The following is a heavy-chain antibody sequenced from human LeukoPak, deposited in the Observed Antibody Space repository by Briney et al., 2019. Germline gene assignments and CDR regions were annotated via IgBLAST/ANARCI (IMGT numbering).Heavy chain of an antibody. D-gene: IGHD5-24*01. V-gene: IGHV3-30*02. CDR3: AKSRDGYNPPDY. CDR1: GFTSSSYG. J-gene: IGHJ4*02. Sequence: GGSLRLSFAASGFTSSSYGMHWVRQAPGKGLEWVAFIQYDGSNKYYADSVKGRFTISRDNSKNTLYLQMNSLRAEDTAVYYCAKSRDGYNPPDYWGQGTLVTVSS. CDR2: IQYDGSNK.